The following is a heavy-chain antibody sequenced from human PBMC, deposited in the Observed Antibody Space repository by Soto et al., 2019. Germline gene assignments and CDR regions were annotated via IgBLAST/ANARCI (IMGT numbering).Heavy chain of an antibody. J-gene: IGHJ4*02. D-gene: IGHD1-26*01. CDR1: GGTFSSYA. V-gene: IGHV1-69*13. CDR2: IIPIFGTA. Sequence: ASVKVSCKASGGTFSSYAISWVRQAPGQGLEWMGGIIPIFGTANYAQKFQGRVTITADESTSTAYTELSSLRSEDTAVYYCARGGGSGGPSEYWGQGTLVTVSS. CDR3: ARGGGSGGPSEY.